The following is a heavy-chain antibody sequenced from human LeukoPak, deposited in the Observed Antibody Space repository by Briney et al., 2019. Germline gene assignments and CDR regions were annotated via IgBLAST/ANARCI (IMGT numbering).Heavy chain of an antibody. J-gene: IGHJ4*02. D-gene: IGHD3-3*01. Sequence: PGGSLRLSRAASGFTFSRYGMHWVPQAPGKGLEWVAFIRYDGSNKYYADFVKGRLTISRDNSKNTLYLQMNSLRAEDTAGYYCSKIPCDFWSGYTQFYYWGQGTLVTVSS. V-gene: IGHV3-30*02. CDR2: IRYDGSNK. CDR1: GFTFSRYG. CDR3: SKIPCDFWSGYTQFYY.